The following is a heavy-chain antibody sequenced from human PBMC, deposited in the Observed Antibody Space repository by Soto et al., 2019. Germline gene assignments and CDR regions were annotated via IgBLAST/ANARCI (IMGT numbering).Heavy chain of an antibody. D-gene: IGHD2-2*01. CDR3: ARHVPAAGYYYGMDV. J-gene: IGHJ6*02. V-gene: IGHV1-69*12. Sequence: QVQLVQSGAEVKKPGSSVKVSCKASGGTFSSCAISWVRQAPGQGLEWMGGIIPIFGTANYAQKFQGRVTITASESTSAAYMELSSLRSEDTAVYYCARHVPAAGYYYGMDVWGQGTTVTVSS. CDR1: GGTFSSCA. CDR2: IIPIFGTA.